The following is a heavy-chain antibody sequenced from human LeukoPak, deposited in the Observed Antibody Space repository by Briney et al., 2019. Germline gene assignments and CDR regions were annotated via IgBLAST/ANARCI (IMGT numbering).Heavy chain of an antibody. D-gene: IGHD3-10*01. Sequence: GGSLRLSCSASGFNFNNYAMNWVRQAPGKGLEYVSAISSNGGSTYYAGSVKGRCTISRDNSKNTLYLQMNGLRAEDTAVYYCARVVGAGVYSWGSFDYWGQGTLVTVSS. CDR3: ARVVGAGVYSWGSFDY. CDR1: GFNFNNYA. CDR2: ISSNGGST. J-gene: IGHJ4*02. V-gene: IGHV3-64*04.